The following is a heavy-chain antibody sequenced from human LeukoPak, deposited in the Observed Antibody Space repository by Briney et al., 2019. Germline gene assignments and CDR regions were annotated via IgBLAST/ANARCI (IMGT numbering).Heavy chain of an antibody. V-gene: IGHV3-21*01. CDR3: ARVQNDYGDYYFDY. D-gene: IGHD4-17*01. CDR2: ISSSSSYI. J-gene: IGHJ4*02. CDR1: GFTFSSYS. Sequence: GGSLRLSCAASGFTFSSYSMIWVRQAPGKGLEWVSSISSSSSYIYYADSVKGRFTISRDNAKNSLYLQMNSLRAEDTAVYYCARVQNDYGDYYFDYWGQGTLVTVSS.